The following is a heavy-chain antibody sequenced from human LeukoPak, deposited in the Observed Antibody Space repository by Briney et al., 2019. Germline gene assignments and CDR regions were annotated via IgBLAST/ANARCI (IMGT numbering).Heavy chain of an antibody. J-gene: IGHJ4*02. Sequence: ASVKVSCKASGYTFTSYDINWVRRATGQGLEWMGWMNPNSGNTGYAQKFQGRVTMTRNTSISTAYMELSSLRSEDTAVYYCARGLAVYYYGSGSYYSFDYWGQGTLVTISS. CDR1: GYTFTSYD. CDR3: ARGLAVYYYGSGSYYSFDY. V-gene: IGHV1-8*01. D-gene: IGHD3-10*01. CDR2: MNPNSGNT.